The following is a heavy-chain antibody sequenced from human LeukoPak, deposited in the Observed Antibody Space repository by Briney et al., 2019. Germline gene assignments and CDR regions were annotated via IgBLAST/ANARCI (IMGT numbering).Heavy chain of an antibody. Sequence: GGSLRLSCAASGFTFSGAVVHWVRQASGKGLEWVGHIRSKDNDYATAYAGSLKGRFSISRDDSRNTAYLQMDSLKTEDTAVYYCARLSDSSSWSSSFYVYTGLDVWGQGTTVTVSS. CDR1: GFTFSGAV. CDR2: IRSKDNDYAT. D-gene: IGHD3-22*01. J-gene: IGHJ6*02. V-gene: IGHV3-73*01. CDR3: ARLSDSSSWSSSFYVYTGLDV.